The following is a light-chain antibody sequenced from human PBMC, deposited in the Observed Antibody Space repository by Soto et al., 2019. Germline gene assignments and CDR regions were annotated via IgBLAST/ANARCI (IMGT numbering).Light chain of an antibody. J-gene: IGKJ1*01. Sequence: EIVLTQSPATLSLSPGERATLSCRASQSVSSYLAWYQQKPSQAPRLLIYDASNRATGIPVRFSGSGSGTDFTLTISSLEPEDFAVYYCQQRSNWPPTFGQGTKVDIK. V-gene: IGKV3-11*01. CDR1: QSVSSY. CDR3: QQRSNWPPT. CDR2: DAS.